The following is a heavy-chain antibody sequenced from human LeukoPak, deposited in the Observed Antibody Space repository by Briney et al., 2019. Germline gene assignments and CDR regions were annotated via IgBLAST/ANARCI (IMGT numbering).Heavy chain of an antibody. CDR2: IIPIFGTA. CDR1: GGTFSSYA. V-gene: IGHV1-69*13. D-gene: IGHD1-26*01. Sequence: SVKVSCKASGGTFSSYAISWVRQAPGQGLEWMGGIIPIFGTANYAQKFQGRVTITADESTSTAYMELSSLRSEDTAVYYCARVYVGPFNWFDPWGQGTLVTVSS. J-gene: IGHJ5*02. CDR3: ARVYVGPFNWFDP.